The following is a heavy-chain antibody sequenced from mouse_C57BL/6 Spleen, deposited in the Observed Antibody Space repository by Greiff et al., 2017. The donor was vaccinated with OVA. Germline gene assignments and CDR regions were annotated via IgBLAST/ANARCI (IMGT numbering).Heavy chain of an antibody. D-gene: IGHD1-1*01. CDR2: INPSNVGT. CDR3: AREGTVVADFDY. J-gene: IGHJ2*01. Sequence: QVQLQQPGTELVKPGASVKLSCKASGYTFTSYWMHWVKQRPGQGLEWIGKINPSNVGTNYNEKFKSKATLTVDKSSSTAYMQLSSLTAEDSAVYYGAREGTVVADFDYWGQGTTLTVSS. V-gene: IGHV1-53*01. CDR1: GYTFTSYW.